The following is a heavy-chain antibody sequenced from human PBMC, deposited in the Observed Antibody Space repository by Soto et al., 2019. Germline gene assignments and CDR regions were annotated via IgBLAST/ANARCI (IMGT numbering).Heavy chain of an antibody. V-gene: IGHV4-31*11. J-gene: IGHJ6*02. CDR3: ARGSGSYYDGMDV. Sequence: SETLSLTCAVSGGSISSGGYSWSWIRQHPGKGLEWIGYIYYSGSTYYNPSLKSRVTISVDTSKNQFSLKLSSVTAADTAVYYCARGSGSYYDGMDVWGQGTTVTVSS. CDR1: GGSISSGGYS. CDR2: IYYSGST.